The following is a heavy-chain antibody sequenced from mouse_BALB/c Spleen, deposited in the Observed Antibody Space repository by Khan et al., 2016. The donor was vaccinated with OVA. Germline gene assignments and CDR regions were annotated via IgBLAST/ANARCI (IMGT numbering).Heavy chain of an antibody. CDR1: GYTFTSYW. CDR3: ANYYGSGYWYFDV. J-gene: IGHJ1*01. Sequence: VQLQESGAELAKSGASVKMSCKASGYTFTSYWMHWVKQRPGQGLEWIGYINPSTGYTEYNQKFKDKATLIADKSSSTAYMQLSSLKSEDSTVYVCANYYGSGYWYFDVWGAGTTVTVSS. CDR2: INPSTGYT. V-gene: IGHV1-7*01. D-gene: IGHD1-1*01.